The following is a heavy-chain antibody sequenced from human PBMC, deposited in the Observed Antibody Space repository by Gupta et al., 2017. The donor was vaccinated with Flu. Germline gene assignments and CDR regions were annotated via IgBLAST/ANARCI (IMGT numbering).Heavy chain of an antibody. CDR1: GFTFSSYA. D-gene: IGHD5-18*01. V-gene: IGHV3-23*01. CDR3: AKDTARDDGQGWDY. Sequence: EVQLLESGGGLVQPGGSLRLSCSASGFTFSSYAMSCVRQAPGKGLEWVSAISGSGGSTYYADSVKGRFTISRDNSKNTLYLQMNSLRAEDTAVYYCAKDTARDDGQGWDYWGQGTLVTVSS. J-gene: IGHJ4*02. CDR2: ISGSGGST.